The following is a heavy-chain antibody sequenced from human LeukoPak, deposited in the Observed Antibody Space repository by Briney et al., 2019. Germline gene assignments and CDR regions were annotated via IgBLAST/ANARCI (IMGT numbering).Heavy chain of an antibody. D-gene: IGHD3-9*01. CDR1: GYTFTGYY. CDR2: INPNSGGT. CDR3: ARIHDDILTGYRDY. J-gene: IGHJ4*02. V-gene: IGHV1-2*02. Sequence: ASVKVSCEASGYTFTGYYMHWVRQAPGQGLEWMGWINPNSGGTNYAQKFQGRVTMTRDTSISTAYMELSSLRSDDTAVYYCARIHDDILTGYRDYWGQGTLVTVSS.